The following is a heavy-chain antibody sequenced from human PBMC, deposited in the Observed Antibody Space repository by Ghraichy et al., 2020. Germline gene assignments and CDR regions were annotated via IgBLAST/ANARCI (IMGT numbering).Heavy chain of an antibody. V-gene: IGHV3-23*01. J-gene: IGHJ4*02. CDR2: ISGSGGST. D-gene: IGHD3-10*01. CDR1: GFTFSSYA. Sequence: LSLTCAASGFTFSSYAMSWVRQAPGKGLEWVSAISGSGGSTYYADSVKGRFTISRDNSKNTLYLQMNSLRAEDTAVYYCAKVGSGSGCYNYWGQGTLVTVSS. CDR3: AKVGSGSGCYNY.